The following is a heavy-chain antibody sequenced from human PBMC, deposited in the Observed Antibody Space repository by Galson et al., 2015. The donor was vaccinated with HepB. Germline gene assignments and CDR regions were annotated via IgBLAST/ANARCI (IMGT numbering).Heavy chain of an antibody. V-gene: IGHV3-21*01. CDR2: ISTTYI. Sequence: SLRLSCAASGFTFNNYTMNWVRQTPGKGLEWVSFISTTYIYYTYSVKGRFTIARDNAKNSLYLQMHGLRAEDTAVYYCARGSGYSYGPFDYWGQGTLVSVSS. CDR1: GFTFNNYT. CDR3: ARGSGYSYGPFDY. J-gene: IGHJ4*02. D-gene: IGHD5-18*01.